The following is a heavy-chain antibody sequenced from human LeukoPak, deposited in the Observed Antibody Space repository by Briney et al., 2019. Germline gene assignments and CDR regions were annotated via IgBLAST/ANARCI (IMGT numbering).Heavy chain of an antibody. V-gene: IGHV3-48*01. CDR3: ARDSGIDYYDSSGYSIPLDY. CDR1: GFTFSSYS. Sequence: GGSLRLSCAASGFTFSSYSMNWVRQAPGKGLEWVSYISSSSSTIYYADSVKGRFTISRDNAKNSLYLQMNSLRAEDTAVYYCARDSGIDYYDSSGYSIPLDYWGQGTLVTVSS. D-gene: IGHD3-22*01. J-gene: IGHJ4*02. CDR2: ISSSSSTI.